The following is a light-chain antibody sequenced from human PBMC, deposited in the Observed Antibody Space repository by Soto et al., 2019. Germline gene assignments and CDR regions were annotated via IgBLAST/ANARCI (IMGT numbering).Light chain of an antibody. Sequence: QAVVTQEPSFSVSPGGTVTLTCALSSGSVSTNNYPSWCQQTPGQAPRTLIFRTNTRSSGVHDRFSGSILGNKAALTITGAQADDESDYYCVLYMGRGIWVFGGGTQLTVL. CDR1: SGSVSTNNY. J-gene: IGLJ7*01. CDR3: VLYMGRGIWV. CDR2: RTN. V-gene: IGLV8-61*01.